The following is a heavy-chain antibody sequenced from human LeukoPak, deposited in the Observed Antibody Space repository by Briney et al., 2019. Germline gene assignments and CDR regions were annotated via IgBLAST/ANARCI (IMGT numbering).Heavy chain of an antibody. CDR2: IYYSGST. Sequence: SETLSLTCTVSGGSISSGGYYWSWIRQHPGKGLEWIGYIYYSGSTYYNPSLKSRVTISVDTSKNQFSLKLSSVTAADTAVYYCARAYVHRIVYYYYMDAWGRGTTVTVSS. V-gene: IGHV4-31*03. D-gene: IGHD2-21*01. CDR1: GGSISSGGYY. CDR3: ARAYVHRIVYYYYMDA. J-gene: IGHJ6*03.